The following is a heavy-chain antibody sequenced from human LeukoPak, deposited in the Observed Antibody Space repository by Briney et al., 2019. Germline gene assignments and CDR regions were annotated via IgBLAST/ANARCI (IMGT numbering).Heavy chain of an antibody. V-gene: IGHV1-69*02. CDR3: ARARIAAADVFYYYYYMDV. CDR2: IIPILGIA. D-gene: IGHD6-13*01. CDR1: GGTFSSYT. Sequence: SVKVSCKASGGTFSSYTISWVRQAPGQGLEWMERIIPILGIANYAQKFQGRVTITADKSTSTAYMELSSLRSEDTAVYYCARARIAAADVFYYYYYMDVWGKGTTVTVSS. J-gene: IGHJ6*03.